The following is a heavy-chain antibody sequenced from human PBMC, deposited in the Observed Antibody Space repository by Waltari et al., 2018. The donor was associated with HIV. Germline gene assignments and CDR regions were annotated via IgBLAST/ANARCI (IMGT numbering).Heavy chain of an antibody. CDR1: GYIFPIYY. CDR3: ARARDSGYDYGGLYYYYGMGL. CDR2: SNASGGSR. D-gene: IGHD5-12*01. Sequence: EQLVQSGAEVREPGASVKVSCKASGYIFPIYYMHWVRRAPGQGLEGMGISNASGGSRRYRKKVQGRGPRNRDTSRSTAYMERSSRRSDGTAVDYCARARDSGYDYGGLYYYYGMGLWGQGTTVTVSS. J-gene: IGHJ6*02. V-gene: IGHV1-46*03.